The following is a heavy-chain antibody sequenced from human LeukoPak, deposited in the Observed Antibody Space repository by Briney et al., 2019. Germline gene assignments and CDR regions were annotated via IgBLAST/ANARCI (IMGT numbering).Heavy chain of an antibody. CDR2: NYTSGST. Sequence: SETLSLTCTVSGGSISSYYWSWIRQPAGKGLEWIGRNYTSGSTNYNPSLKSRVTMSVDTSKNQFSLKLTSVTAADTAVYYCARGYCSGGSCYIFDYWGQGSLVTVSS. J-gene: IGHJ4*02. CDR3: ARGYCSGGSCYIFDY. CDR1: GGSISSYY. V-gene: IGHV4-4*07. D-gene: IGHD2-15*01.